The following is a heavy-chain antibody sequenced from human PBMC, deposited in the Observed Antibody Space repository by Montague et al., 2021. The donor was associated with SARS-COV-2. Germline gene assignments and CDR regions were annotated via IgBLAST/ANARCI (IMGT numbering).Heavy chain of an antibody. V-gene: IGHV4-59*08. Sequence: SETLSLTCTVSGGSNSRYYWSWIRQPTGKGLEWIGYVSDSGGDYXPSLKSRVSISVDTSKKLLSLSLSSVTAADTAIYYCARHRKDYDILTGYSTSFYYDMDVWGQGTTVTVSS. CDR1: GGSNSRYY. CDR2: VSDSGG. J-gene: IGHJ6*02. CDR3: ARHRKDYDILTGYSTSFYYDMDV. D-gene: IGHD3-9*01.